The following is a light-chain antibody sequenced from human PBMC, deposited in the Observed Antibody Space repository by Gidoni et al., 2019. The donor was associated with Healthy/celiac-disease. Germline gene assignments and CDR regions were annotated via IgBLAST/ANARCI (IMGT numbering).Light chain of an antibody. CDR1: QGISSY. J-gene: IGKJ1*01. CDR3: QQYYSYPLT. CDR2: AAS. V-gene: IGKV1-8*01. Sequence: AIRMTKSPSSFAASTGDRVTITCRASQGISSYLAWYQQKPGKAPKLLIYAASPLQSGVPSRFSGSGSGTDFTLTISCLLSEDFATSYCQQYYSYPLTFGQGTKVEIK.